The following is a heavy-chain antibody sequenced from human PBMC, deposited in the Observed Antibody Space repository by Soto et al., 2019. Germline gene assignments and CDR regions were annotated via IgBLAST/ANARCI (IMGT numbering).Heavy chain of an antibody. CDR2: ISHDGSNK. Sequence: GGSLRLSCAASGFTFSSYAMHWVRQAPGKGLEWVAVISHDGSNKYYADSVKGRFTISRDNSKNTLYLQMNSLRAEDTAVYYCARLAVANRGYYYGMDVWGQGTTVTVSS. D-gene: IGHD6-19*01. V-gene: IGHV3-30-3*01. CDR3: ARLAVANRGYYYGMDV. J-gene: IGHJ6*02. CDR1: GFTFSSYA.